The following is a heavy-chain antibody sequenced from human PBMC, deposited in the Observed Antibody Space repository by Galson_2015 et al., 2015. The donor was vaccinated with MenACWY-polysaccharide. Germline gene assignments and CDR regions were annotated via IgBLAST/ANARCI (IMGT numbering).Heavy chain of an antibody. CDR2: IRYDGSNK. CDR3: AKDQRGSWWDLDY. J-gene: IGHJ4*02. CDR1: GFTFSSYG. D-gene: IGHD1-26*01. V-gene: IGHV3-30*02. Sequence: SLRLSCAASGFTFSSYGMHWVRQAPGKGLEWVAFIRYDGSNKYYADSVKGRFTISRDNSKNTLYLQMNSLRAEDTAVYYCAKDQRGSWWDLDYWGQGSLVTVSS.